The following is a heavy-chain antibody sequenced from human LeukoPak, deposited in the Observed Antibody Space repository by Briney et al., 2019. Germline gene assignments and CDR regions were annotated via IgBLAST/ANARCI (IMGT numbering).Heavy chain of an antibody. CDR3: AKVPDSSGWYYFDY. CDR1: GFTFSTSA. V-gene: IGHV3-30*04. Sequence: GGSLRLSCAASGFTFSTSAMHWVRQTPGKGLEWVTVISYDGSNKYYADSVKGRFTISRDNSKNTLYLQMNSLRAEDTAVYYCAKVPDSSGWYYFDYWGQGTLVTVSS. CDR2: ISYDGSNK. D-gene: IGHD6-19*01. J-gene: IGHJ4*02.